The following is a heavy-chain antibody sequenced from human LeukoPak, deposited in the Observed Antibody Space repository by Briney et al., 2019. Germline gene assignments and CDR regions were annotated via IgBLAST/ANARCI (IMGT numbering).Heavy chain of an antibody. CDR1: GYTFTSYY. CDR3: ARETIAAAGLDY. D-gene: IGHD6-13*01. V-gene: IGHV1-46*01. CDR2: INPSGGST. Sequence: ASVKVSCKASGYTFTSYYMHWVRQAPGQGLEWMGIINPSGGSTSYAQKFQGRVTMTRDMSTSTVYMELSSLRSEDTAVYYCARETIAAAGLDYWGQGTLVTVSS. J-gene: IGHJ4*02.